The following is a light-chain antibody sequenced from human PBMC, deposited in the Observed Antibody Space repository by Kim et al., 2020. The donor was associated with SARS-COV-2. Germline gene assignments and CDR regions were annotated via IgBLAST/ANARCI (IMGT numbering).Light chain of an antibody. CDR3: QVWDSSSDHPV. Sequence: PGKTARSTCGGNNIGRKSVHWYQQKPGQAPVLVIYFDSDRPSGIPERSSGSNSGNTATLTISRVAAGDEADYYCQVWDSSSDHPVFGGGTQLTVL. V-gene: IGLV3-21*04. CDR1: NIGRKS. J-gene: IGLJ3*02. CDR2: FDS.